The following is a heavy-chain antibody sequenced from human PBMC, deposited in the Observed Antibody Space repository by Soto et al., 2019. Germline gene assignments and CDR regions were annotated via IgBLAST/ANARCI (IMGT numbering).Heavy chain of an antibody. CDR3: IRRSQDDSSGYFAN. Sequence: EVQLVESGGGLVQPGGSLKVSCAASGFTFSGSAMHWVRQASGQGLEWVGRVRSKANSYATAYAASVKGRFTISRDDSKNTAYLQMNSLQTEDTAVYYCIRRSQDDSSGYFANWGQGTLVTVST. CDR1: GFTFSGSA. J-gene: IGHJ4*02. D-gene: IGHD3-22*01. CDR2: VRSKANSYAT. V-gene: IGHV3-73*02.